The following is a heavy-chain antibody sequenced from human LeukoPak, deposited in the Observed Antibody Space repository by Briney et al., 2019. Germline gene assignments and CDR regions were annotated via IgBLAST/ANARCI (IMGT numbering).Heavy chain of an antibody. CDR3: ARAPLGVVVVAARGGYWFDP. CDR2: IIPIFGIA. CDR1: GGTFSSYA. D-gene: IGHD2-15*01. J-gene: IGHJ5*02. V-gene: IGHV1-69*04. Sequence: GASVKVSCKASGGTFSSYAISWVRQAPGQGLEWMGRIIPIFGIANYAQKFQGRVTITADKSTSTAYMELSSLRSEDTAVYYCARAPLGVVVVAARGGYWFDPWGQGTLVTVSS.